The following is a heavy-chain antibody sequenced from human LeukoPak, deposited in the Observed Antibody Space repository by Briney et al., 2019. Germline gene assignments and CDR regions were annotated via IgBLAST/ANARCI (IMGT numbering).Heavy chain of an antibody. J-gene: IGHJ4*02. D-gene: IGHD4-17*01. CDR2: IYYSGST. CDR3: ARHRGAQRGVTTVTTLDY. V-gene: IGHV4-39*01. CDR1: GGSISSSSYY. Sequence: SETLSLTCTVSGGSISSSSYYWGWNRQPPGKGLEWIGSIYYSGSTYYNPSLKSRVTISVDTSKNQFSLKLSSVTAADTAVYYCARHRGAQRGVTTVTTLDYWGQGTLVTVSS.